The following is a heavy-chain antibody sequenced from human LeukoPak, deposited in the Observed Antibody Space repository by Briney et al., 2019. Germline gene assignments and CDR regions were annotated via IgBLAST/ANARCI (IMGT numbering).Heavy chain of an antibody. CDR1: GGSISSSSYY. D-gene: IGHD2-2*01. CDR2: IYYSGST. J-gene: IGHJ4*02. Sequence: SETLSLTCTVSGGSISSSSYYWGWIRQPPGKGLEWIGSIYYSGSTYYNPSLKSRVTISVDTSKNQFSLKLSSVTAADTAVYYCARRGLPAANGYWGQGTLVTVSS. CDR3: ARRGLPAANGY. V-gene: IGHV4-39*01.